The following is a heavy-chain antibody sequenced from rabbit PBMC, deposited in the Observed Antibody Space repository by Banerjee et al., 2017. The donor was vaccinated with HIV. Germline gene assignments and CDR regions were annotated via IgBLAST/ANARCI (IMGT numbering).Heavy chain of an antibody. J-gene: IGHJ3*01. CDR3: ARWDNYGYANSLDL. Sequence: QSLEESGGDLVKPGASLTLTCTASGFSLSIYEMCWVRQAPGKGLEWIACISGGSSGTTYYASWAKGRFTISKTSSTTVTLQMTSLTAADTATYFCARWDNYGYANSLDLWGQGTLVTVS. D-gene: IGHD6-1*01. CDR2: ISGGSSGTT. CDR1: GFSLSIYE. V-gene: IGHV1S40*01.